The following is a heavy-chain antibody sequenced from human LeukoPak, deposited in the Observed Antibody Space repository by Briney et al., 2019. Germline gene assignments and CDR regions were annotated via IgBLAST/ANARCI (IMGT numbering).Heavy chain of an antibody. CDR2: INPSGGST. J-gene: IGHJ3*02. CDR3: ARPYGGNRYDAFDI. Sequence: ASVKVSCKASGYSFTSFYIRWVRQAPGQGLEWMGIINPSGGSTSYAQKFQGRVTMTRDTSTSTVYMELSSLRSEDTAVYYCARPYGGNRYDAFDIWGQGTMVTVSS. CDR1: GYSFTSFY. V-gene: IGHV1-46*01. D-gene: IGHD4-23*01.